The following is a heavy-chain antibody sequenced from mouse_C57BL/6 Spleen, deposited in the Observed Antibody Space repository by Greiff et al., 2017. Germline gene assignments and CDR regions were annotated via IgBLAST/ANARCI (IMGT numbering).Heavy chain of an antibody. CDR1: GFTFSDYG. Sequence: DVMLVESGGGLVKPGGSLKLSCAASGFTFSDYGMHWVRQAPEKGLEWVAYISSGSSTIYYADTVKGRFTIARDNAKNTLFLQMTSLRSEDTAMYYCARGLRERGYYYAMDYWGQGTSVTVSS. V-gene: IGHV5-17*01. CDR3: ARGLRERGYYYAMDY. J-gene: IGHJ4*01. CDR2: ISSGSSTI. D-gene: IGHD2-4*01.